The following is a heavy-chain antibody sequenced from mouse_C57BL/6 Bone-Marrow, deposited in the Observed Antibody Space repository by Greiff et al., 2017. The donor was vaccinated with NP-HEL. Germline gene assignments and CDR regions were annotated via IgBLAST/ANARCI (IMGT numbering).Heavy chain of an antibody. J-gene: IGHJ2*01. CDR3: ARSRITGDYFDY. D-gene: IGHD2-4*01. Sequence: EVQGVESGGGLVKPGGSLKLSCAASGFTFSSYAMSWVRQTPEKRLEWVATISDGGSYTYYPDNVKGRFTISRDNAKNNLYLQMSHLKSEDTAMYYCARSRITGDYFDYWGQGTTLTVSS. CDR1: GFTFSSYA. V-gene: IGHV5-4*01. CDR2: ISDGGSYT.